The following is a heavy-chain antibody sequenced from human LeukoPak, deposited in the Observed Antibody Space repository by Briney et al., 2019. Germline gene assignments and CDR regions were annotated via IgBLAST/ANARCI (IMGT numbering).Heavy chain of an antibody. V-gene: IGHV4-59*01. Sequence: SETLSLTCTVSGVSISSYYWSWIRQPPGKGLEWIGYIYYSGSTNYNPSLKSRVTISVDTSKNQFSLKLSSVTAADTAVYYCARDLRITMVRGDPNFDYWGQGTLVTVSS. CDR2: IYYSGST. J-gene: IGHJ4*02. CDR1: GVSISSYY. CDR3: ARDLRITMVRGDPNFDY. D-gene: IGHD3-10*01.